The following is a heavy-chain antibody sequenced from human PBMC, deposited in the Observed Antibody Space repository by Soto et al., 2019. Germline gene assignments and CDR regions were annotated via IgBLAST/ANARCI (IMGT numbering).Heavy chain of an antibody. J-gene: IGHJ4*02. CDR1: GFTFSSYA. CDR3: ARAERGYGDYVY. Sequence: TGGSLRLSCAASGFTFSSYAMSWVRQAPGKGLEWVSAISGSGGSTYYADSVKGRFTISRDNSKNTLYLQMNSLRADDTAVYYCARAERGYGDYVYWGQGVQVTVSS. CDR2: ISGSGGST. D-gene: IGHD4-17*01. V-gene: IGHV3-23*01.